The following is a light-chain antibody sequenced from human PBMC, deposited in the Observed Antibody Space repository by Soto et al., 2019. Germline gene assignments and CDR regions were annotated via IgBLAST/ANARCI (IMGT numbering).Light chain of an antibody. J-gene: IGKJ5*01. V-gene: IGKV1-39*01. CDR1: QSISNH. Sequence: DSQITKSPSSLSASLADRVISACRASQSISNHLNWYQQKPGKAPKLLIFAASSLQSGVPSRFSGSRSGPDFTLTISSLQPDDFATYYCQQYDSYPITFAPGTRLE. CDR2: AAS. CDR3: QQYDSYPIT.